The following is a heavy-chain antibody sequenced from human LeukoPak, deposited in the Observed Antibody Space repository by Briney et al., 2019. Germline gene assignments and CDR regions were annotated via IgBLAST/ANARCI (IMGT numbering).Heavy chain of an antibody. D-gene: IGHD4-17*01. J-gene: IGHJ4*02. CDR3: SREGTTGGDYFLDY. CDR2: IYTSGST. V-gene: IGHV4-61*02. Sequence: TLSLTCTVSGGSFSSGSYYWSWIRQPAGKGLEWIGRIYTSGSTNYNPSLKSRVTISVDTSKNQFSLKLSSVTAADTAVYYCSREGTTGGDYFLDYWGQGTLVTVSS. CDR1: GGSFSSGSYY.